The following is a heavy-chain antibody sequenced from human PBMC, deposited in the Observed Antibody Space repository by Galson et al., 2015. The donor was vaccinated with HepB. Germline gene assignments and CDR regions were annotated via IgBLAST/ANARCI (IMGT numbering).Heavy chain of an antibody. CDR2: ISAYNGNT. CDR3: ATGWGSGWYRGSNFDY. D-gene: IGHD6-19*01. Sequence: SVKVSCKASGYTFTSYGISWVRQAPGQGLEWMGWISAYNGNTNYAQKFQGRVTMTEDTSTDTAYMELSSLRSEDTAVYYCATGWGSGWYRGSNFDYWGQGTLVTVSS. V-gene: IGHV1-18*01. CDR1: GYTFTSYG. J-gene: IGHJ4*02.